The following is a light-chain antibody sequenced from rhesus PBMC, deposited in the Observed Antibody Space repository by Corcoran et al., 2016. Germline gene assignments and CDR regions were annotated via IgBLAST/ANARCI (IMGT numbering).Light chain of an antibody. CDR3: QHNYGTPLT. Sequence: DIQMTQSPSSLSASVGDRVTITCRASENVNNYLNWYQQKTGKAPKLLIYKESTLQSGVPSRFSGSGSGTDYTFTISSLQSEDVATYYCQHNYGTPLTFGGGTKVEIK. CDR2: KES. V-gene: IGKV1-74*01. J-gene: IGKJ4*01. CDR1: ENVNNY.